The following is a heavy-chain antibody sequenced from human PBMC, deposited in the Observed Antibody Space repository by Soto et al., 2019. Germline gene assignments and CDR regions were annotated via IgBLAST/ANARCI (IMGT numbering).Heavy chain of an antibody. CDR2: IIPIFGTA. J-gene: IGHJ4*02. CDR1: GGTFSSYA. CDR3: ARGLSIAAHEGYFDY. D-gene: IGHD6-6*01. Sequence: QVQLVQSGAEVKKPGSSVKVSCKASGGTFSSYAISWVRQAPGQGLEWMGGIIPIFGTANYAQKFQGRVTITADKSTRTAYMELSSLRSEDTVVYYCARGLSIAAHEGYFDYWGQGTLVTVSS. V-gene: IGHV1-69*06.